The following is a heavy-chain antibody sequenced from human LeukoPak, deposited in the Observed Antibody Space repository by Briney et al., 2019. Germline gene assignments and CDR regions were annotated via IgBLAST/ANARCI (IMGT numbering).Heavy chain of an antibody. J-gene: IGHJ3*02. Sequence: GGSLRLSCAASGFTFDDYAMHWVRQAPGKGLEWVSGISWNSGSTGYADSVKGRFTISRDNAKNSLYLQMNSLRTEDTALYYCARDRGGMPHAFDIWGQGTMVTVSS. V-gene: IGHV3-9*01. CDR2: ISWNSGST. CDR3: ARDRGGMPHAFDI. CDR1: GFTFDDYA. D-gene: IGHD3-16*01.